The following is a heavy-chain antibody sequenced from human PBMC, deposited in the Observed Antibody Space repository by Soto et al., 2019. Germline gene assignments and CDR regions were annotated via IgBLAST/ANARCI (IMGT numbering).Heavy chain of an antibody. CDR1: GFTVISNY. Sequence: GGSLRLSCAASGFTVISNYMSWVRQAPGKGLEWVSVIYSGGSTYYADSVKGRFTISRDNSKNTLYLQMNSLRAEDTAVYYCARDLWSGYYYYYKDVWGKGTTVTVSS. V-gene: IGHV3-66*01. CDR2: IYSGGST. CDR3: ARDLWSGYYYYYKDV. D-gene: IGHD3-3*01. J-gene: IGHJ6*03.